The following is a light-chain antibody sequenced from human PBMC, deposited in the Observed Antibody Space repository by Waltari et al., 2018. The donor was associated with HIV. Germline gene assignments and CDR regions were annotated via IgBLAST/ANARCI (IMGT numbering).Light chain of an antibody. CDR2: DNT. V-gene: IGLV1-40*01. J-gene: IGLJ1*01. Sequence: QSVLTQPPSVSGAPGQRVTISCTGSGSNLGAGVDVHWYQQLPGTAPKPLIYDNTNRPSGVPDRFSGSRSGSSASLAITGLQAEDEADYYCQSFDSSLSGYVFGTGTKVTVL. CDR3: QSFDSSLSGYV. CDR1: GSNLGAGVD.